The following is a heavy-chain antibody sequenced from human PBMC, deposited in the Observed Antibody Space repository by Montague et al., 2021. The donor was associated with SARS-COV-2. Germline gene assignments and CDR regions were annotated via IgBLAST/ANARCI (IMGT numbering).Heavy chain of an antibody. J-gene: IGHJ6*02. CDR3: ARGPVDDNCSGGSCYSRYYYGMDV. D-gene: IGHD2-15*01. CDR1: GGSSSGYY. CDR2: INHSGSI. V-gene: IGHV4-34*01. Sequence: SETLSLTCAVYGGSSSGYYWSWIRQPPGKGLEWIGEINHSGSINYNPSLKSRVTISVDTSKNQFSLKLSSVTAADTAVYYCARGPVDDNCSGGSCYSRYYYGMDVWGQGTTVTVSS.